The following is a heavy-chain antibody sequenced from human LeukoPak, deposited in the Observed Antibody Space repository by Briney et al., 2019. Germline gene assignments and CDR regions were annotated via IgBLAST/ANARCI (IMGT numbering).Heavy chain of an antibody. D-gene: IGHD1-26*01. Sequence: PGGSLKLSCAASGFTFSGSAMHWVRQASGKGLEWVGRIGSKANSYATAYAASVKGRFTISRDDSKNTAYLQMNSLKTEDTAVYYCTSSWELLRSYYYGMDVWGQGTTVTVSS. J-gene: IGHJ6*02. CDR1: GFTFSGSA. CDR3: TSSWELLRSYYYGMDV. CDR2: IGSKANSYAT. V-gene: IGHV3-73*01.